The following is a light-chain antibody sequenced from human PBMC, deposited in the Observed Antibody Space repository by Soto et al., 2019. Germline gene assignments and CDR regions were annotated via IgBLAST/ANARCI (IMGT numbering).Light chain of an antibody. CDR1: QSLTSY. CDR2: DAS. CDR3: QQRSNWHPIT. V-gene: IGKV3-11*01. J-gene: IGKJ5*01. Sequence: EIVMTQSPATLSVSPGETATLSCRASQSLTSYLVWYQQRPGQAPRLLIYDASHRAAGIPARFSGSGFGTDFTLTISSLEHEDAAVYYCQQRSNWHPITFGQGTRLEIK.